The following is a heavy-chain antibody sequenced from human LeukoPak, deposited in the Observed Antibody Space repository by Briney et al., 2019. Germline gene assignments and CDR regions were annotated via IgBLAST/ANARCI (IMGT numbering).Heavy chain of an antibody. CDR3: ARVVWSYESTGYNFDY. V-gene: IGHV4-31*03. Sequence: PSETLSLTCIVSGDSISTANYYWSWIRQHPGKGLEWIGSIYYTGSTYYLPSLKSRVTMSLDTSKNQFSLKVNSVTAADTAVYFCARVVWSYESTGYNFDYWGQGTLVTVSS. CDR1: GDSISTANYY. J-gene: IGHJ4*02. D-gene: IGHD3-22*01. CDR2: IYYTGST.